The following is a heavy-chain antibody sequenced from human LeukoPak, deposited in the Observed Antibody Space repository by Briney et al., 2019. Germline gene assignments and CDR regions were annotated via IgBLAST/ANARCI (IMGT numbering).Heavy chain of an antibody. J-gene: IGHJ5*02. CDR3: TTLTLYNFDASGARNWFDP. V-gene: IGHV3-73*01. D-gene: IGHD3-22*01. Sequence: GGSLRLSCEASGFTFSASALRWVRQPAGKGLEWLGRIRNTANNYATTYGAPAKGRFPHPRADSKNTAYLQMNSLRPEDTAVYYCTTLTLYNFDASGARNWFDPWGPGTLVTVSS. CDR1: GFTFSASA. CDR2: IRNTANNYAT.